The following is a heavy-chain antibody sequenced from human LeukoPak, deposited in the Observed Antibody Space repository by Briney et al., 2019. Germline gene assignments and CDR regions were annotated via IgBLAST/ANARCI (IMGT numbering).Heavy chain of an antibody. J-gene: IGHJ4*02. CDR1: GFTFDSYG. V-gene: IGHV3-23*01. CDR2: ISGSGVYT. D-gene: IGHD6-13*01. Sequence: GGSLRLSCAASGFTFDSYGMNWVRQAPGKGLEWVSGISGSGVYTYYADSVKGRFTISRDNSKNTLYLQMNSLRVEDTAVYYCAKDLVSAAAGTPFDYWGQGTLVTVSS. CDR3: AKDLVSAAAGTPFDY.